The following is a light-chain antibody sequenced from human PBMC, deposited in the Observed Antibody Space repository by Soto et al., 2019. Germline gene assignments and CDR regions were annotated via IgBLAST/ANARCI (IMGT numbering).Light chain of an antibody. CDR1: QGISSH. V-gene: IGKV1-9*01. CDR3: QQYVHWPPGT. Sequence: IQLTQSPSSLSASVGDRVTITCRASQGISSHLAWYQQKPGKAPKLLIYAASTLQSGVPSRFSGSGSGTDFTLTISSLQPEDFAVYYCQQYVHWPPGTFGQGTRLEI. CDR2: AAS. J-gene: IGKJ5*01.